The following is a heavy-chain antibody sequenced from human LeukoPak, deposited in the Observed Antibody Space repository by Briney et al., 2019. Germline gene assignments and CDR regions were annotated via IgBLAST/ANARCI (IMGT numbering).Heavy chain of an antibody. CDR3: ARYLGSGCQRYYFDY. CDR2: TYYRSKWYD. D-gene: IGHD6-19*01. Sequence: SHTLSLTCAISGDSVSSSSAAWSWIRQSPSRGLEWLGRTYYRSKWYDDYAVSVKNQITINPDPTKNQVSVQLTSVTPEDTAVYCCARYLGSGCQRYYFDYWGQGTLVAVS. J-gene: IGHJ4*02. CDR1: GDSVSSSSAA. V-gene: IGHV6-1*01.